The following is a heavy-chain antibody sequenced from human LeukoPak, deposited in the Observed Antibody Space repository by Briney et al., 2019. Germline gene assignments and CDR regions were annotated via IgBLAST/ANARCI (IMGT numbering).Heavy chain of an antibody. CDR1: GYTFTCYY. J-gene: IGHJ4*02. CDR2: INPNSGGT. D-gene: IGHD3-10*01. V-gene: IGHV1-2*02. CDR3: ARVVTMVRGVIIAPFDY. Sequence: GASVKVSCKASGYTFTCYYMHWVRQAPGQGLEWMGWINPNSGGTNYAQKFQGRVTMTRDTSISTAYMELSTLRSDDTAVYYCARVVTMVRGVIIAPFDYWGQGTLVTVSS.